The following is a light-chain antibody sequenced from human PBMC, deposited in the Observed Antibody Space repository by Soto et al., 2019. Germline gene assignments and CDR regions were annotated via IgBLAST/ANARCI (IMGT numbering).Light chain of an antibody. Sequence: QSVLTQPASVSGSPGQSITISCTGTTSDVGGYNYVSWYQQHPGKAPKLMVYDASKRPSGVSNRFSGSKSGNTASLTISGLQAEDEADYYCCSYTSSSTLVFGGGTKVTVL. CDR3: CSYTSSSTLV. J-gene: IGLJ2*01. V-gene: IGLV2-14*01. CDR1: TSDVGGYNY. CDR2: DAS.